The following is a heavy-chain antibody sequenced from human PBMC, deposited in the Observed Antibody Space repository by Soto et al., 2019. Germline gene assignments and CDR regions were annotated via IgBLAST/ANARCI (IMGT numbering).Heavy chain of an antibody. Sequence: SVTVSCKVSGYTLTELSMHWVRQDPGKGLEWMGGFDPEDGETIYAQKFQGRVTMTEDTSTDTAYMELSSLRSEDTAVYYCATDRRAGSGKFDYYYGMDVWGQGTTVTVSS. J-gene: IGHJ6*02. D-gene: IGHD3-10*01. V-gene: IGHV1-24*01. CDR2: FDPEDGET. CDR1: GYTLTELS. CDR3: ATDRRAGSGKFDYYYGMDV.